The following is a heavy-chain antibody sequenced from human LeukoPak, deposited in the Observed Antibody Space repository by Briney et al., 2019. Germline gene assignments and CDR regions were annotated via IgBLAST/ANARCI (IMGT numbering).Heavy chain of an antibody. Sequence: PSETLSLTCAVYGGSFSGYYWSWIRQPPGKGLEWIGEINHSGSTNYNPSLKSRVTILVDTSKNQFSLKLSSVTAADTAVYYCARGVRGFWSGYYKLDYWGQGTLVTVSS. V-gene: IGHV4-34*01. CDR2: INHSGST. CDR1: GGSFSGYY. J-gene: IGHJ4*02. CDR3: ARGVRGFWSGYYKLDY. D-gene: IGHD3-3*01.